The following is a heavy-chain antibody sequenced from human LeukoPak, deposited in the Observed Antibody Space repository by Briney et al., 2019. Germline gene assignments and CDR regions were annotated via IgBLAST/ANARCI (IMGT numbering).Heavy chain of an antibody. J-gene: IGHJ3*02. CDR2: ISYDGSNK. Sequence: GRSLRLSCAASGFTFSGYAMHWVRQAPGKGLEWVAVISYDGSNKYYADSVKGRFTISRDNSKNTLYVQMNSLRAEDTAVYYCARDRARYYDSNADAFDIWGQGTMVTVSS. CDR1: GFTFSGYA. D-gene: IGHD3-22*01. V-gene: IGHV3-30*04. CDR3: ARDRARYYDSNADAFDI.